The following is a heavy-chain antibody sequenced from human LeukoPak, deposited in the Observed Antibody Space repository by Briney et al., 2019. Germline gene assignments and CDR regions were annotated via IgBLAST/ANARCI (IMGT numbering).Heavy chain of an antibody. D-gene: IGHD5-18*01. CDR3: AREIGPRQLHLWGSAFDY. Sequence: ASVKVSCKASGYTFINYYMHWVRQSPGQGLEWMGIINPSGGTTSYAQNFQGRVTMTRDTSTSTVYMELSSLRSEDTAVYYCAREIGPRQLHLWGSAFDYWGQGTLVTVSS. V-gene: IGHV1-46*01. J-gene: IGHJ4*02. CDR1: GYTFINYY. CDR2: INPSGGTT.